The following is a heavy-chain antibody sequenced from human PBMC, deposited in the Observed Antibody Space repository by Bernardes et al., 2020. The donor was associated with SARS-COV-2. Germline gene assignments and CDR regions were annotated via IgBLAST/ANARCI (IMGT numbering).Heavy chain of an antibody. V-gene: IGHV3-23*01. CDR3: AKGLGVAGALDF. D-gene: IGHD6-19*01. J-gene: IGHJ4*02. CDR2: ISGSGGSR. CDR1: GFTFHNYA. Sequence: GGSLRLSRAASGFTFHNYAMYWVRQAPGKGLEWVSSISGSGGSRYYADSVTGRFTISRDNSENTMYLQMNTLGAEDTAVYYCAKGLGVAGALDFWGQGTQVT.